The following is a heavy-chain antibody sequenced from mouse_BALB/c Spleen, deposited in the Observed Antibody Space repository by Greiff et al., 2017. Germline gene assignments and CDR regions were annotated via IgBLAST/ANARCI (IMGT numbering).Heavy chain of an antibody. CDR3: ERGREGSSNAMDY. V-gene: IGHV1-80*01. J-gene: IGHJ4*01. D-gene: IGHD1-1*01. CDR2: IYPGDGDT. Sequence: QVQLQQSGAELVRPGSSVKISCKASGYAFSSYWMNWVKQRPGQGLEWIGKIYPGDGDTNYNGKFKGKATLTADKSSSTAYMQLSSLTSEDSAVYVCERGREGSSNAMDYWGQGTSVTVSS. CDR1: GYAFSSYW.